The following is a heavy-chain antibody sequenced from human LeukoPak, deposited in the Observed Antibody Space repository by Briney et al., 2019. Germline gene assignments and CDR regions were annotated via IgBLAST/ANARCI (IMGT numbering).Heavy chain of an antibody. Sequence: GGSLRLSCAASGFTFSAFWMHWVRQAPGKGLVWVSRINSGGSSTTYADSVKGRFTVSRGNAKNTLYLQMDSLRAEDSAVYYCARGLVHDTSGYYSDYWGQGILVTVSS. CDR1: GFTFSAFW. J-gene: IGHJ4*02. CDR2: INSGGSST. D-gene: IGHD3-22*01. V-gene: IGHV3-74*01. CDR3: ARGLVHDTSGYYSDY.